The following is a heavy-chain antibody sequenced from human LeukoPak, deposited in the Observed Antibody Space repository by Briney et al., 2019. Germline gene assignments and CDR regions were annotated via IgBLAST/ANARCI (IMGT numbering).Heavy chain of an antibody. CDR2: MNPNSGNT. J-gene: IGHJ3*02. CDR1: GYTFTSYD. CDR3: ARLGYCSGGSCLAFDI. V-gene: IGHV1-8*01. D-gene: IGHD2-15*01. Sequence: ASVKVSCKASGYTFTSYDINWVRQATGQGLEWMGWMNPNSGNTGYAQKFQGGVTMTRNTSISTAYMELSSLRSEDTAVYYCARLGYCSGGSCLAFDIWGQGTMVTVSS.